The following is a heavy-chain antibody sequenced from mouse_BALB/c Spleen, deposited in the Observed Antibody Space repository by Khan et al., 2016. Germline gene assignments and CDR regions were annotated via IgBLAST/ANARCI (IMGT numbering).Heavy chain of an antibody. CDR3: GRGDY. CDR2: ISSGSSAI. J-gene: IGHJ2*01. Sequence: EVELVESGGGLVQPGGSRKLSCAASGFTFSSFGMHWVRQAPEKGLEWVAFISSGSSAIYYVDTVKGRFTISRDNTKNTLFLQMTSLRSEDTAMYYCGRGDYWGQGTTLTVSS. CDR1: GFTFSSFG. V-gene: IGHV5-17*02.